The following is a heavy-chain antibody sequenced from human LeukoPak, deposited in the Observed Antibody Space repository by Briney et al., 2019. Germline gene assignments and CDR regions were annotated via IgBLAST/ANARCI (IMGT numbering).Heavy chain of an antibody. V-gene: IGHV3-53*04. J-gene: IGHJ4*02. CDR3: ARVGSGWYDFDY. D-gene: IGHD6-19*01. CDR1: VFTVSSYY. CDR2: IYSCRSST. Sequence: GGSRTLSCAASVFTVSSYYMSWLRQAPGKGLEWVSVIYSCRSSTYYTDSMKGRFTISRHNSKNALYLQMNSLRAEDTAVYYCARVGSGWYDFDYWRQGRLVTVSS.